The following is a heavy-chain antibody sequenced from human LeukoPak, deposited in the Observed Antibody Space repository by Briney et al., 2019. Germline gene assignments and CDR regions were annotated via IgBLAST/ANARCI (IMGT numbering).Heavy chain of an antibody. J-gene: IGHJ5*02. CDR2: IYSGGST. D-gene: IGHD6-19*01. CDR1: GFTASSNY. Sequence: GGSLRLSCAASGFTASSNYMSWVRQAPGKGLEWVSVIYSGGSTYYADSVKGRFPISRDNSKNTLYLQMNSLRAEDTAVYYCARDKGSGWYGPWGQGTLVTVSS. CDR3: ARDKGSGWYGP. V-gene: IGHV3-53*01.